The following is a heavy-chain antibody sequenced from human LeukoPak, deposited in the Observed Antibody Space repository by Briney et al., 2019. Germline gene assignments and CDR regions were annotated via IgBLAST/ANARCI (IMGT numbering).Heavy chain of an antibody. CDR2: LSTTAGST. V-gene: IGHV3-23*01. Sequence: GGSLRLSCAASGFTFSSYWMSWVRQAPGKGLEWVSALSTTAGSTYYADSVKSRFTISRDNSKNTLFLQMSSLRAEDTAIYYCAKAQVGVAAIGYWGQGTLVTVSS. CDR1: GFTFSSYW. D-gene: IGHD3-3*01. J-gene: IGHJ4*02. CDR3: AKAQVGVAAIGY.